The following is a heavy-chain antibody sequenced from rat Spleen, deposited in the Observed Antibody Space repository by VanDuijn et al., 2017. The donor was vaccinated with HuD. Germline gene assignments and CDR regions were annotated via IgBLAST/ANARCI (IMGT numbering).Heavy chain of an antibody. CDR2: ISNAAGKV. CDR1: GFTFNNYW. Sequence: EVQLVESGGGLVQPGRSLKLSCVASGFTFNNYWMTWIRQAPGKGLEWVASISNAAGKVYYPDSVKGRFTISRDTVQNILYLQMSSLRSEDTATYYCTRMRHYFDYWGQGVMVTVSS. V-gene: IGHV5-31*01. CDR3: TRMRHYFDY. J-gene: IGHJ2*01.